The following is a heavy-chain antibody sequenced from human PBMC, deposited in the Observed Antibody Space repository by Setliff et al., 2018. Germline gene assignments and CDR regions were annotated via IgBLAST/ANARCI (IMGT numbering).Heavy chain of an antibody. J-gene: IGHJ4*02. Sequence: GASVKVSCKASGGTFNTYSLSWVRQAPGQGLEWMGGIIPIIGEPNYAQKFQGRVTITADESTSTAYMELRSLKSEDTAVYYCAREALQRAGLYFFDVWGQGMLVTVSS. CDR1: GGTFNTYS. CDR2: IIPIIGEP. V-gene: IGHV1-69*13. D-gene: IGHD3-10*01. CDR3: AREALQRAGLYFFDV.